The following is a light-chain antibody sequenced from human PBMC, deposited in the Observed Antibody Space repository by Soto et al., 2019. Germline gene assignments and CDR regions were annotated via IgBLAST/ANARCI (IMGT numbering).Light chain of an antibody. CDR2: GAS. CDR3: QQYGRT. Sequence: EIVLTQSPCTLSLSAGERATLSCRASQSVSSSYLAWYQQKPGQAPSLLIYGASSRATGIPERFSGSGSGTDFTLTISRLEPEDFAVYYCQQYGRTFGQGTKVDIK. J-gene: IGKJ1*01. CDR1: QSVSSSY. V-gene: IGKV3-20*01.